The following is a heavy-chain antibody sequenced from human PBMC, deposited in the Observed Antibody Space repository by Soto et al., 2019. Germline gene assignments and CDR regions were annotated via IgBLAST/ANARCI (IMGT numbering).Heavy chain of an antibody. D-gene: IGHD1-26*01. J-gene: IGHJ4*02. CDR2: ISGSGVSK. CDR1: GFIFSSSA. Sequence: DVQLLESGGALVQPGGSLRLSCVVSGFIFSSSAMNWVRQAPGKGLEWVSTISGSGVSKYYADSVKGRFTISRDNYNNTVSLQMNSLRAEDAAVYYCAKDRSPGATTWNVYWGQGTLVTVSS. CDR3: AKDRSPGATTWNVY. V-gene: IGHV3-23*01.